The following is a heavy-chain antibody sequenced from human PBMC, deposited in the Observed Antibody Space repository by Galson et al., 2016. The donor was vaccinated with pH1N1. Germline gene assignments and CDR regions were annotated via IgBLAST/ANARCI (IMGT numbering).Heavy chain of an antibody. V-gene: IGHV1-8*01. CDR1: GYTLTSYD. J-gene: IGHJ2*01. Sequence: SGYTLTSYDINWVRQATGQGLEWMGWMNPNNGNADYAPKFQGRVTLTRNASINTAYMELSSLTSEDTAVYYCARGPVYWYFDVWGRGTPVIVSS. CDR2: MNPNNGNA. CDR3: ARGPVYWYFDV.